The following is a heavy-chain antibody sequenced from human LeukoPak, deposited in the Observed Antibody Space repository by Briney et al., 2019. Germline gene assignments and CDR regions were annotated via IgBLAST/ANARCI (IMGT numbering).Heavy chain of an antibody. J-gene: IGHJ6*02. D-gene: IGHD6-13*01. CDR1: GYTFTGYY. CDR2: INPNSGGT. Sequence: ASVKVSCKASGYTFTGYYMHWVRQAPGQGLEWMGWINPNSGGTNYAQKFQGRVTMTRDTSISTAYMEMSRLRSDDTAVYYCAVRIAADPYYYYYYGMDAWGQGTPVTVSS. CDR3: AVRIAADPYYYYYYGMDA. V-gene: IGHV1-2*02.